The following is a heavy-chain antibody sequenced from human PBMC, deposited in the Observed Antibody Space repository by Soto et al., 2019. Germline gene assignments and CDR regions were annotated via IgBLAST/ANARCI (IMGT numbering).Heavy chain of an antibody. CDR2: ISAYNGNT. Sequence: QVQLVQSGAEVKKPGASVKVSCKASGYTFTSYGISWVRQAPGQGLEWMGWISAYNGNTNYAQQLQGRVTMTTDTSTSTGYMEMRSLRSDDTAVYYCARGVEVGIQLWLPYGYWGQGTLVTVSS. V-gene: IGHV1-18*01. D-gene: IGHD5-18*01. J-gene: IGHJ4*02. CDR1: GYTFTSYG. CDR3: ARGVEVGIQLWLPYGY.